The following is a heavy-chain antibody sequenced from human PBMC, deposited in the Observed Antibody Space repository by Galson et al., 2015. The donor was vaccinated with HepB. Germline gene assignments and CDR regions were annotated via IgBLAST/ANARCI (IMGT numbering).Heavy chain of an antibody. CDR2: ISYDGSNK. V-gene: IGHV3-30*03. Sequence: SLRLSCAASGFTFRSYRMHWIRQAPGKGLEWVAVISYDGSNKYYADSVKGRFTISRDNSKNTLYLQMNSLRAEDTAVYYCARVRKGIVVVTAILDYWGQGTLVTVSS. CDR1: GFTFRSYR. D-gene: IGHD2-21*02. J-gene: IGHJ4*02. CDR3: ARVRKGIVVVTAILDY.